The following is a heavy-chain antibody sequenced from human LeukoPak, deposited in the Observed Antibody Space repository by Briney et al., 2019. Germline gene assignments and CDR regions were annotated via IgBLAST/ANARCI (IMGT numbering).Heavy chain of an antibody. CDR3: AKETMVRGVSDY. Sequence: GGSLRLSCAASGFTFSSCAMSWVRQAPGKGLEWVAFIRYDGSNKYYADSVKGRFTISRDNSKNTLDLQMNSLRAEDTAVYYCAKETMVRGVSDYWGQGTLVTVSS. J-gene: IGHJ4*02. CDR1: GFTFSSCA. V-gene: IGHV3-30*02. D-gene: IGHD3-10*01. CDR2: IRYDGSNK.